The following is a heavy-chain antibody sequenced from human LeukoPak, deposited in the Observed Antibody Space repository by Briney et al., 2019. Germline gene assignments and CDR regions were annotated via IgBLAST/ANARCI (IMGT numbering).Heavy chain of an antibody. CDR3: ARGGLLDYGDYAAFDY. CDR2: IYHSGST. V-gene: IGHV4-38-2*01. D-gene: IGHD4-17*01. Sequence: SETLSLTCVVSGYSISSGYYWGWIRQPPGKGLEWIGSIYHSGSTYCNPSLKSRVTISVDTSKNQFSLKLSSVTAADTAVYYCARGGLLDYGDYAAFDYWGQGTLVTVSS. CDR1: GYSISSGYY. J-gene: IGHJ4*02.